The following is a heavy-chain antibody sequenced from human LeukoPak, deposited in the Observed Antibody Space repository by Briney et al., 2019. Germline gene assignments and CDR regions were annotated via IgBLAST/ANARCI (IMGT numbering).Heavy chain of an antibody. CDR3: VRDLYNYDTSGYYY. J-gene: IGHJ4*02. V-gene: IGHV3-21*01. D-gene: IGHD3-22*01. Sequence: PAGSLRLSCAASGFTFNIYRMNWVRQAPGKGLEWVSSISSSSSYIYYADAVKGRFTISRDNAKNSVYLQMNSLRAEDTAVYFCVRDLYNYDTSGYYYWGQGTLVTVSS. CDR2: ISSSSSYI. CDR1: GFTFNIYR.